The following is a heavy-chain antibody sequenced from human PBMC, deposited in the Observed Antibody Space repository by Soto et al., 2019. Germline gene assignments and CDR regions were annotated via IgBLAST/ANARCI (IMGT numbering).Heavy chain of an antibody. CDR3: ATKAESYGFNI. D-gene: IGHD3-10*01. J-gene: IGHJ3*02. V-gene: IGHV1-69*13. CDR1: GGTFSNYA. Sequence: SVKVSCKASGGTFSNYAINSVRPAPGQGLEWMGGFIPIFDASTYAHNLRGRVTINADEHSTKAYMELSELRSRDTALYYGATKAESYGFNIWGKGTLFTASS. CDR2: FIPIFDAS.